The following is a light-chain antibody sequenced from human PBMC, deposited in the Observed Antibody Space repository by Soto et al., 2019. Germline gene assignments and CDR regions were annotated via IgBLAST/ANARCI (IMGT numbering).Light chain of an antibody. Sequence: EIVMTHSPATLSVSPGERATLSCRASQSISRNLAWYQQKPDQAPRLLIYAASTRATGIPARFSGSGSGTEFTLTISSLPSEDFAVYYCQQYDNWPRTFGQGTKVEIK. CDR3: QQYDNWPRT. J-gene: IGKJ1*01. CDR1: QSISRN. V-gene: IGKV3-15*01. CDR2: AAS.